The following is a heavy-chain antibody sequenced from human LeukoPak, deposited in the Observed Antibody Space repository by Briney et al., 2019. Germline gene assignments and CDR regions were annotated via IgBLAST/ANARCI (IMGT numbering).Heavy chain of an antibody. J-gene: IGHJ4*02. V-gene: IGHV1-18*01. CDR2: ISAYNGNT. CDR3: ARDLEPVVVTAKRGFDY. D-gene: IGHD2-21*02. Sequence: ASVKVSCKASGYTFTSYGISWVRQAPGQGLEWMGWISAYNGNTNYAQKLQGRVTMTTDTFTSTAYMELRSLRSDDTAVYYCARDLEPVVVTAKRGFDYWGQGTLVTVSS. CDR1: GYTFTSYG.